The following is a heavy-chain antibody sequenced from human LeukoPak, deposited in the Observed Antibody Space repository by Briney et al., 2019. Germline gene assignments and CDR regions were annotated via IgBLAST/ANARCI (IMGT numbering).Heavy chain of an antibody. CDR1: GFTFDDYA. CDR2: ISWDGGST. V-gene: IGHV3-43D*03. Sequence: QPGGSLRLSCAASGFTFDDYAMHWVRQAPGKGLEWVSLISWDGGSTYYADSVKGRFTISRHNSKNSLYLQMNSLRAEDTALYYCAKGDSGSTHFDYWGQGTLVTVSS. J-gene: IGHJ4*02. D-gene: IGHD1-26*01. CDR3: AKGDSGSTHFDY.